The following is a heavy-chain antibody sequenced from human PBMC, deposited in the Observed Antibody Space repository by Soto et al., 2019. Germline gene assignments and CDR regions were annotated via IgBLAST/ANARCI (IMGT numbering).Heavy chain of an antibody. J-gene: IGHJ4*02. CDR3: ARWTTVTSLRSPQLY. V-gene: IGHV3-30-3*01. Sequence: QVQLVESGGGVVQPGRSLRLSCAASGFTFSSYAMHWVRQAPGKGLEWVAVISYDGSNKYYADSVKGRFTISRDNSKNTLYLQMNSLRAEDTAVYYCARWTTVTSLRSPQLYWGQGTLVTVSS. CDR2: ISYDGSNK. D-gene: IGHD4-17*01. CDR1: GFTFSSYA.